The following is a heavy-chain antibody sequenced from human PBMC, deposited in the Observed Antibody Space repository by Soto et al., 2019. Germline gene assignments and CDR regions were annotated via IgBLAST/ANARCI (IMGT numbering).Heavy chain of an antibody. J-gene: IGHJ4*02. CDR2: ISYDGSNK. Sequence: QVQLVESGGGVVQPGRSLRLSCAASGFTFSSYGMYWVRQAPGKGLGWVAVISYDGSNKYYADSVKGRFTISRDISKKTLYLQMNSLRVEDTAVYYCAKEENYYDTTPWGIDYWGQGTLVSVSS. V-gene: IGHV3-30*18. CDR1: GFTFSSYG. D-gene: IGHD3-22*01. CDR3: AKEENYYDTTPWGIDY.